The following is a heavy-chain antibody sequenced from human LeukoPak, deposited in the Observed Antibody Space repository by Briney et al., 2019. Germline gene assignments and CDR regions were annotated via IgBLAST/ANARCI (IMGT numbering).Heavy chain of an antibody. Sequence: GGSLRLSCAASGFTFSSYAMSWVRQAPGKGLEWVSAISGSGGSTYYADSVKGRFTISRDNSKNTLYLQMNSLRAEDTAVYYCATFRDFWSGYNFDYWGQGTLVTVSS. CDR1: GFTFSSYA. V-gene: IGHV3-23*01. J-gene: IGHJ4*02. CDR2: ISGSGGST. D-gene: IGHD3-3*01. CDR3: ATFRDFWSGYNFDY.